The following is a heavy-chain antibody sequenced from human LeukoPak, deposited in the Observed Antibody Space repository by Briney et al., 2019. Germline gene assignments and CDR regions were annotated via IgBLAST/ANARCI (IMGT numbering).Heavy chain of an antibody. D-gene: IGHD3-10*01. CDR2: ISAYNGNT. Sequence: ASVKVSCKASGYTFTSYGISWVRQAPGQGLEWMGWISAYNGNTNYAQKFQGRVTITADESTSTAYMELSSLRSEDTAVYYCARQQDFRGAYYWGQGTLVTVSS. J-gene: IGHJ4*02. V-gene: IGHV1-18*01. CDR1: GYTFTSYG. CDR3: ARQQDFRGAYY.